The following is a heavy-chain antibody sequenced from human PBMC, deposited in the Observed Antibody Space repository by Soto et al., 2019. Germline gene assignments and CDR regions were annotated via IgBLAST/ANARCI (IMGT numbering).Heavy chain of an antibody. D-gene: IGHD2-15*01. CDR2: INPNSGGT. J-gene: IGHJ5*02. V-gene: IGHV1-2*02. Sequence: ASVKCSFKASGHTFTGYYMHWVRQAPGQGLDWMGWINPNSGGTNYAQKFQGRVTMTRDTSISTAYMELSRLRSDDTAVDYCAITLNAVVVDAATNNWVDPLGQLTLVTVSS. CDR3: AITLNAVVVDAATNNWVDP. CDR1: GHTFTGYY.